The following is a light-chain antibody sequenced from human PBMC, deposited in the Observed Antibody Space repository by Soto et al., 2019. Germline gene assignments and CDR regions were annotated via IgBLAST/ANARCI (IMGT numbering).Light chain of an antibody. Sequence: LTQPPSASATPGQRVIISCSGSSSNIGKNAVKWYQQFPGTAPKLLIHSDDQRPSGVPDRSSGSKSGTSASLTISGLQSEDEAHYYCGAWDDSLSGLVFGGGTKVTV. CDR2: SDD. CDR3: GAWDDSLSGLV. CDR1: SSNIGKNA. V-gene: IGLV1-44*01. J-gene: IGLJ3*02.